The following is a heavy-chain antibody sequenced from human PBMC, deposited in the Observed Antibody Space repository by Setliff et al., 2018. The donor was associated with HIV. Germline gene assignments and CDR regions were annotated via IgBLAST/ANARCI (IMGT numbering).Heavy chain of an antibody. CDR2: IYYSGST. V-gene: IGHV4-39*07. CDR3: ARDYAGSGRPFDY. J-gene: IGHJ4*02. CDR1: GGSISSSSYY. D-gene: IGHD2-15*01. Sequence: PSETLSLTCTVSGGSISSSSYYWGWIRQPPGKGPEWIGNIYYSGSTYYNPSLKSRVTISLDTSKNQFSLQLNSVTPEDTAVYYCARDYAGSGRPFDYWGQGISVTVSS.